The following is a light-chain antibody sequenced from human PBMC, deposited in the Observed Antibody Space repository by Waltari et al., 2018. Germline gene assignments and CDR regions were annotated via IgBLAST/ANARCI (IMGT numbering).Light chain of an antibody. CDR1: QRLTKNY. CDR3: QQYGSSILYT. Sequence: VLTQSPGTLSLSPGERATLSCRASQRLTKNYLAWYQQKPGQAPRLLIYGASSRAAGIPDRFSGSGYGTDFALTISRLEPEDSSVYYCQQYGSSILYTFGQGTKLEIQ. CDR2: GAS. J-gene: IGKJ2*01. V-gene: IGKV3-20*01.